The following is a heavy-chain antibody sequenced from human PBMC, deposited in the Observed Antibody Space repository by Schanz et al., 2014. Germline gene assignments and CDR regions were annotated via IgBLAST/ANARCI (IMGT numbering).Heavy chain of an antibody. J-gene: IGHJ4*02. CDR1: GGTFSTYT. Sequence: QVQLVQSGAEVKKPGSSMKVSCKASGGTFSTYTISWVRQAPGQGLEWMGIINPSGGGTSYALRFQDRVTVTRDTSRSTAYMELSRLKSDDTAVYYCARAFGGYDPAGALDYWGQGTLVTVSS. D-gene: IGHD5-12*01. V-gene: IGHV1-46*01. CDR3: ARAFGGYDPAGALDY. CDR2: INPSGGGT.